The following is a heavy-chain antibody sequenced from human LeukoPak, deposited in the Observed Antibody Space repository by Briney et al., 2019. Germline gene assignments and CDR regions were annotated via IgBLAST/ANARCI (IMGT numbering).Heavy chain of an antibody. CDR3: YTSITDY. CDR2: IRSKIDGGAT. CDR1: GFTFSSHA. Sequence: GGSLRLSCAASGFTFSSHAMSWVRQAPGKGLEWVGRIRSKIDGGATDYAAPVKGGFTISRDDSKNTLYLQINSLKIEDTAMYYCYTSITDYWGQGTLVTVSS. J-gene: IGHJ4*02. D-gene: IGHD2-21*01. V-gene: IGHV3-15*01.